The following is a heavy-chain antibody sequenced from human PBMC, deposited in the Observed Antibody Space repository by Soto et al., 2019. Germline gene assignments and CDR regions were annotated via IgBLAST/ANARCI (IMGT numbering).Heavy chain of an antibody. J-gene: IGHJ4*02. CDR3: AKDQRGYSSTARIDY. D-gene: IGHD6-13*01. Sequence: EVQLLESGGGLVQPGGSLRLSCAASGFTFSSYAMSWVRQAPGKGLEWVSSISGNGGSTYYADSVKGRFTISRDNSKNTLYLQMNSLRAEDTAVYYCAKDQRGYSSTARIDYWGQGTLVTVSS. CDR2: ISGNGGST. CDR1: GFTFSSYA. V-gene: IGHV3-23*01.